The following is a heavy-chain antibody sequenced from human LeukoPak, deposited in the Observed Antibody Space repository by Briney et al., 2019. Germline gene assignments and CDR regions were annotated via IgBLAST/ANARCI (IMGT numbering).Heavy chain of an antibody. CDR1: GYTFTSYG. CDR2: ISAYNGNT. V-gene: IGHV1-18*01. Sequence: GASVKVSCKASGYTFTSYGISWVRQAPGQGLEWMGWISAYNGNTNYAQKLQGRVTMTTDTSTSTAYMELRSLRSDDTAVYYCARVLSVAADYYYYYMDVWGKGTTVTVSS. D-gene: IGHD6-13*01. J-gene: IGHJ6*03. CDR3: ARVLSVAADYYYYYMDV.